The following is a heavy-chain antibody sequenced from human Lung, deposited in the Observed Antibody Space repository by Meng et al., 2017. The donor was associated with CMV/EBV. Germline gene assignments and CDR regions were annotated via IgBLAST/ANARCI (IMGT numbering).Heavy chain of an antibody. CDR2: IIPILGIA. CDR3: ASSIFGVVIISPLGY. CDR1: EATFSNYT. J-gene: IGHJ4*02. D-gene: IGHD3-3*01. V-gene: IGHV1-69*02. Sequence: QVQLVQCGAEVKKPGFPVKVSCLVSEATFSNYTISWVRQAPGQGLEWMGRIIPILGIANYAQKFQGRVTITADKSTSTAYMELSSLRSEDTAVYYCASSIFGVVIISPLGYWGQGTLVTVSS.